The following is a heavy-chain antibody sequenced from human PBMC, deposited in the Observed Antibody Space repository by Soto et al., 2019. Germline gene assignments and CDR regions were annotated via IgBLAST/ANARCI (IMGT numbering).Heavy chain of an antibody. CDR2: ISAYNGNT. CDR3: ATLLGDIDAFDI. Sequence: GASVKVSCKASGYTFTSYGISWVRQAPGQGLEWMGWISAYNGNTNYAQKLQGRVTMTTDTSTSTAYMELSSVTAADTAVYYCATLLGDIDAFDIWGQGTMVTVSS. CDR1: GYTFTSYG. D-gene: IGHD4-17*01. V-gene: IGHV1-18*01. J-gene: IGHJ3*02.